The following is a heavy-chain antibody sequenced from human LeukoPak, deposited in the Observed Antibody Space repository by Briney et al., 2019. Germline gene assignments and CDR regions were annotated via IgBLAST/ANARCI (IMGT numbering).Heavy chain of an antibody. D-gene: IGHD3-10*01. J-gene: IGHJ4*02. V-gene: IGHV3-13*01. CDR3: ARGSTYYYGSGSYFPFFDY. Sequence: GGSLRLSCAASGFTFSSYDMHWVRQATGKGLEWVSAIGTAGDTYYPGSVKGRFTISRENAKNSLYLQMNSLRAGDTAVYYCARGSTYYYGSGSYFPFFDYWGQGTLVTVSS. CDR2: IGTAGDT. CDR1: GFTFSSYD.